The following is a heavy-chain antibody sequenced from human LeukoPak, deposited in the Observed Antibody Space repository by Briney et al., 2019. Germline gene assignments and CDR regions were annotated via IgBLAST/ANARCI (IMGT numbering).Heavy chain of an antibody. V-gene: IGHV3-74*01. CDR3: ASHRDYYGSGSYGVGPYYYYGMDV. CDR1: GFTFSSYW. CDR2: INSDGSST. Sequence: GGSLRLSCAASGFTFSSYWMHWVRQAPGKGLVWVSRINSDGSSTTYADSVKGRFTISRDNSKNTLYLQMNSLRAEDTAVYYCASHRDYYGSGSYGVGPYYYYGMDVWGQGTTVTVSS. J-gene: IGHJ6*02. D-gene: IGHD3-10*01.